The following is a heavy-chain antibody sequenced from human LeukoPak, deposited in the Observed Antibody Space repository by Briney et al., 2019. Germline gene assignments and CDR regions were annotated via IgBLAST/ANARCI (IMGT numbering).Heavy chain of an antibody. CDR3: ARADYYDNAFDI. CDR1: GFTFSSYS. Sequence: GGSLRLSCAASGFTFSSYSMNWVRQAPGKGLEWVSYISSSSSTIYYAGSVKGRFTISRDNAKNSLYLQMNSLRAEDTAVYYCARADYYDNAFDIWGQGTMVTVSS. CDR2: ISSSSSTI. V-gene: IGHV3-48*01. J-gene: IGHJ3*02. D-gene: IGHD3-22*01.